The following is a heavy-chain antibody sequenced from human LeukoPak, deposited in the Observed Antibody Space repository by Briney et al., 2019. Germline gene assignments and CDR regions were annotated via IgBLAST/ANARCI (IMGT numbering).Heavy chain of an antibody. J-gene: IGHJ3*02. V-gene: IGHV3-53*01. Sequence: GGSLRLSCAASGFTFSSYSMSWVRQAPGKGLEWVSVIYSGGSTYYADSVEGRFTISRDNSKNTLYLQMNSLRAEDTAVYYCARERDDLDAFDIWGQGTMVTVSS. CDR2: IYSGGST. CDR3: ARERDDLDAFDI. CDR1: GFTFSSYS. D-gene: IGHD3-3*01.